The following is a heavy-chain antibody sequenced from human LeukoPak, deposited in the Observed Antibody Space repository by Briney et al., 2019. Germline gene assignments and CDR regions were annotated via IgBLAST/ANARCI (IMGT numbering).Heavy chain of an antibody. CDR3: ARDPSNTSGRNLFFDY. D-gene: IGHD6-19*01. CDR2: ISTYNGDT. V-gene: IGHV1-18*01. Sequence: GASVKVSCKASGYIFTKYGVSRVRRAPGQGLEWMAWISTYNGDTNYAQKFQGRVTLTTDTSTSTVFMELRNLNTDDTAVYYCARDPSNTSGRNLFFDYWGQGTLVTVSP. CDR1: GYIFTKYG. J-gene: IGHJ4*02.